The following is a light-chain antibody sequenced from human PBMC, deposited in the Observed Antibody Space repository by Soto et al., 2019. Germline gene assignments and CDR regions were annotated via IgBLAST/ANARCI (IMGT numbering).Light chain of an antibody. V-gene: IGLV1-47*01. CDR3: AAWDDSLSSVI. CDR2: RNN. CDR1: SSNVGINY. Sequence: QSVLTQPPSASGTPGQRVTISCSGSSSNVGINYVYWYQHLPGAAPRLLIYRNNQRPSGVPDRFSGSKSGTSASLAISGLRSEDEADYFCAAWDDSLSSVIFGGGTKLPVL. J-gene: IGLJ2*01.